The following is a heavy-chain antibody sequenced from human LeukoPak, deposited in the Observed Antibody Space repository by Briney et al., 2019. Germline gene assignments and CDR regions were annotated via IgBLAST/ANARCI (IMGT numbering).Heavy chain of an antibody. D-gene: IGHD6-13*01. Sequence: GGSLRLSCTASGFTFGDYAMSWVRQAPGKGLEWVSSISSSSSYIYYADSVKGRFTISRDNAKNSRYLQMNSLRAEDTAVYYCARVPYSSSWYLDYWGQGTLVTVSS. CDR3: ARVPYSSSWYLDY. J-gene: IGHJ4*02. CDR1: GFTFGDYA. CDR2: ISSSSSYI. V-gene: IGHV3-21*01.